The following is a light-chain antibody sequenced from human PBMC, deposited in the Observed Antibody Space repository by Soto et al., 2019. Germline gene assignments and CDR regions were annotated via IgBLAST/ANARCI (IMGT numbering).Light chain of an antibody. CDR1: QFVSSN. CDR2: GAS. CDR3: QQYHNWPPIT. V-gene: IGKV3D-15*01. Sequence: EIVMTQSPVTLSVSPGERATLSCRSSQFVSSNLAWYQQKPGQAPRLLIYGASTRATGIPARFSCSGSGTEFTLTISNLQSEDFAVYFCQQYHNWPPITFGQGTRLE. J-gene: IGKJ5*01.